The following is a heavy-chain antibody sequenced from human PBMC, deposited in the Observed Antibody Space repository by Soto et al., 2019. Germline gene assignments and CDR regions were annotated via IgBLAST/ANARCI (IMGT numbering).Heavy chain of an antibody. V-gene: IGHV3-23*01. Sequence: GGSLRLSCAASGFTFSSYAMSWVRQAPGKGLEWVSAISGSGGSTYYADSVKGRFTISRDNSKNTLYLQMNSLRAEDTAVYYCANANFIAAAGTKFDPWGQGTLVTVSS. J-gene: IGHJ5*02. D-gene: IGHD6-13*01. CDR2: ISGSGGST. CDR1: GFTFSSYA. CDR3: ANANFIAAAGTKFDP.